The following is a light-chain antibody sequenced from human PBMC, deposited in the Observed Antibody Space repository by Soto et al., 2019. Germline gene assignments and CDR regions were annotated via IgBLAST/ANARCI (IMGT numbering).Light chain of an antibody. CDR1: QSINNW. CDR3: QQDDTYPLT. CDR2: DAS. J-gene: IGKJ4*01. Sequence: DVQMTQSPSSLSASVGDRVTITCRASQSINNWLAWYQQKPGKAPKFLIYDASTLDTGVPSRFSGSESGTDFTLTISGLQPEDVASYYCQQDDTYPLTFGGGTRVEIQ. V-gene: IGKV1-5*01.